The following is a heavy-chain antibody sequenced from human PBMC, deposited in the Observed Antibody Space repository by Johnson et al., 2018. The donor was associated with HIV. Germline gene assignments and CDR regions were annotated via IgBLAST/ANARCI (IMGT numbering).Heavy chain of an antibody. J-gene: IGHJ3*02. Sequence: VQLVESGGGVVQPGRSLRLSCAASGFTFSRYAMHWVRQAPGKGLEWVSGISDSGGRTDYAASVKGRFTISRDNSKNTLYLQMNSLRAEDTAVYYCARSRYYYDTSGYYDAFDIWGQGTLVTVSS. CDR1: GFTFSRYA. D-gene: IGHD3-22*01. CDR3: ARSRYYYDTSGYYDAFDI. CDR2: ISDSGGRT. V-gene: IGHV3-23*04.